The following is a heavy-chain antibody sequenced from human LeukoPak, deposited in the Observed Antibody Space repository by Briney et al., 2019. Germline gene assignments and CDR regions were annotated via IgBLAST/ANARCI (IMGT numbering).Heavy chain of an antibody. D-gene: IGHD2/OR15-2a*01. J-gene: IGHJ3*02. V-gene: IGHV3-21*01. Sequence: PGGSLRLSCAASGFTFSSYAMNWVRQVPGKGLEWVSSISLTSNDIYYAASVRGRFIISRDNAKNLLSLQMNSLRAEDTALYYCARGDTSLQRNDALDIWGQGTMVSVSS. CDR3: ARGDTSLQRNDALDI. CDR2: ISLTSNDI. CDR1: GFTFSSYA.